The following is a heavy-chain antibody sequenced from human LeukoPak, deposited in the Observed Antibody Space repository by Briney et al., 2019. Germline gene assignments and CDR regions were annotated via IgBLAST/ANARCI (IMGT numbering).Heavy chain of an antibody. CDR2: IYWNDNE. Sequence: SGPTLVKPTQTLTLTCSFSGISFSTSGVGVGWIRQPPGKALEWLALIYWNDNERYNPSLKSRLTIMKDTSKNQVVLTMTNMDPVDTATYYCVHRHIVFLNSYWLDPWGQGILVTVSS. V-gene: IGHV2-5*01. D-gene: IGHD1-26*01. CDR1: GISFSTSGVG. CDR3: VHRHIVFLNSYWLDP. J-gene: IGHJ5*02.